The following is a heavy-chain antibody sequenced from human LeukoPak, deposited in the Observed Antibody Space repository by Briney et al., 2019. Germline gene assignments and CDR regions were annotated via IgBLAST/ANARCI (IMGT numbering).Heavy chain of an antibody. CDR2: INNSGST. CDR1: GGSFSGYY. D-gene: IGHD6-13*01. Sequence: PSETLSLTCAVYGGSFSGYYWSWIRQPPGKGLEWIGEINNSGSTNYNPSLKSRVTISVDTSKNQFSLKLSSVTAADTAVYYCARQRGYFRYSSSCYQFVAFDIWGQGTMVTVSS. V-gene: IGHV4-34*01. J-gene: IGHJ3*02. CDR3: ARQRGYFRYSSSCYQFVAFDI.